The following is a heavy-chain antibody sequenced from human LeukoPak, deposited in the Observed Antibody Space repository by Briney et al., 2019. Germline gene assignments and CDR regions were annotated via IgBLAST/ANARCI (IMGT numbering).Heavy chain of an antibody. CDR3: ARGGYCSSTSCYVFPSGMDV. CDR1: GGSISSYY. D-gene: IGHD2-2*01. CDR2: INHSGST. Sequence: SETLSLTCTVSGGSISSYYWSWIRQPPGKGLEWIGEINHSGSTNYNPSLKSRVTISVDTSKNQFSLKLSSVTAADTAVYYCARGGYCSSTSCYVFPSGMDVWGKGTTVTVSS. J-gene: IGHJ6*04. V-gene: IGHV4-34*01.